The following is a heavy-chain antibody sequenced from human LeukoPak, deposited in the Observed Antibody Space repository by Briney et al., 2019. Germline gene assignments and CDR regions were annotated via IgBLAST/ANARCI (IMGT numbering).Heavy chain of an antibody. J-gene: IGHJ4*02. CDR1: GGSFSGYY. Sequence: SETLSLTCAVYGGSFSGYYWSWIRQPPGKGLESIGEINHSGSSNYNPSLKSRVTISVDTSKNQFSLKLSSVTAADTAVYYCARGGLIGYYWGQGTLVTVSS. CDR2: INHSGSS. V-gene: IGHV4-34*01. CDR3: ARGGLIGYY. D-gene: IGHD3-10*01.